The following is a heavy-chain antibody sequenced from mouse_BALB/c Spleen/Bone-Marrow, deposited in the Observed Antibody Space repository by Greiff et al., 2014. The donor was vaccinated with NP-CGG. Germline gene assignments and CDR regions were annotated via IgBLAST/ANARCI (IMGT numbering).Heavy chain of an antibody. V-gene: IGHV1-82*01. CDR2: IYPGDGDT. CDR1: GYAFSNSW. J-gene: IGHJ4*01. Sequence: SEPELVKPGASVKISCKASGYAFSNSWMNWVKQRPGQGLEWIGRIYPGDGDTNYNGKFKGKATLTAGKSSSTAYMQLSSLTSVDSAVYFCARSAYYGTNYGAMDYWGQGTSVTVSS. CDR3: ARSAYYGTNYGAMDY. D-gene: IGHD1-1*01.